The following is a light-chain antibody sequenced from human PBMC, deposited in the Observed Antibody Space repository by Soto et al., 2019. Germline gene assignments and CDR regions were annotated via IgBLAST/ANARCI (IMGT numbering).Light chain of an antibody. CDR1: SSDVGGNNY. CDR3: CSYTTSNTRQIV. Sequence: QSSLTQPASVSASPGKPITISCTGTSSDVGGNNYVSWYQQHPGKAPKFMIYDVSSRPSGVSNRFSGSKSGNTSSLTISGLQAEDEADYYCCSYTTSNTRQIVFGTGTKVTVL. CDR2: DVS. V-gene: IGLV2-14*03. J-gene: IGLJ1*01.